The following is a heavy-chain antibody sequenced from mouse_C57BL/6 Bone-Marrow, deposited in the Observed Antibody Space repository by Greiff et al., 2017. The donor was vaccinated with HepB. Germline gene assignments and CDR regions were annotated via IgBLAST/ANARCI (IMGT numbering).Heavy chain of an antibody. V-gene: IGHV1-64*01. CDR1: GYTFTSYW. D-gene: IGHD1-1*01. Sequence: QVQLQQPGAELVKPGASVKLSCKASGYTFTSYWMHWVKQRPGQGLEWIGMIHPNSGSTKYNEKFKSKATLSVDKSTSTAYMQLSSLTSEDSAVYYCTNYYGSSYTGGYWGQGTTLTVSS. J-gene: IGHJ2*01. CDR3: TNYYGSSYTGGY. CDR2: IHPNSGST.